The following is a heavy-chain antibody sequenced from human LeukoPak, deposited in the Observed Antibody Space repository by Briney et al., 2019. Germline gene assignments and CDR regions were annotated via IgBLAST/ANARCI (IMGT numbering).Heavy chain of an antibody. CDR2: IRYDGSNK. CDR3: AREGDGYNSPIDY. D-gene: IGHD5-24*01. J-gene: IGHJ4*02. Sequence: PGGSLRLSCAASGFTFSSYGMHWVRQAPGKGLEWVAFIRYDGSNKYYADSVKGRFTISRDNAKNSLVLQMNSLRAEDTAVYYCAREGDGYNSPIDYWGQGTLVTVSS. V-gene: IGHV3-30*02. CDR1: GFTFSSYG.